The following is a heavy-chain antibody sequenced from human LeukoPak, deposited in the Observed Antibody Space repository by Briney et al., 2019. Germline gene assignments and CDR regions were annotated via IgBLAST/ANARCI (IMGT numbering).Heavy chain of an antibody. D-gene: IGHD5-18*01. CDR2: ISSSSSTI. Sequence: PGGSLRLSCAASGFTFSSYSMNWVRQAPGKGLEWVSYISSSSSTIYYADSVKGRFTISRDNAKNSLYLQMNSLRAEDTAVYHCARDLRIQPGASVWGQGTMVTVSS. J-gene: IGHJ3*01. CDR3: ARDLRIQPGASV. CDR1: GFTFSSYS. V-gene: IGHV3-48*04.